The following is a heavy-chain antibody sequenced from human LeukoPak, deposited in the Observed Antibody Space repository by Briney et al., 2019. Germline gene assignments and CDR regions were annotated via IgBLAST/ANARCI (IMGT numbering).Heavy chain of an antibody. CDR3: TRDRGAYNLYDY. CDR2: IRSKAYGETA. J-gene: IGHJ4*02. Sequence: GGSLRLSCTASGFTFGDYAMSWIRQAPGKGLEWVGFIRSKAYGETADYAASVKGRFTISRDDSKAIAYLQMNSLKTEDTAVYHCTRDRGAYNLYDYWGQGALVTVSS. D-gene: IGHD1-1*01. V-gene: IGHV3-49*03. CDR1: GFTFGDYA.